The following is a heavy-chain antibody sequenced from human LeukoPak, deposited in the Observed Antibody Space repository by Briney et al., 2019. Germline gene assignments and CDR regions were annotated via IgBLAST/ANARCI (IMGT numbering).Heavy chain of an antibody. V-gene: IGHV3-23*01. D-gene: IGHD4-11*01. Sequence: PGGSLRLSCAASGFTFRNYAVSWVRQAPGKGLEWVSAISGSGGSTYYADSVKGRFTISRDNSKNTLYLQMNSLRAEDTAVYYCAKKLLTVTTWGFDYWGQGTLVTVSS. J-gene: IGHJ4*02. CDR3: AKKLLTVTTWGFDY. CDR1: GFTFRNYA. CDR2: ISGSGGST.